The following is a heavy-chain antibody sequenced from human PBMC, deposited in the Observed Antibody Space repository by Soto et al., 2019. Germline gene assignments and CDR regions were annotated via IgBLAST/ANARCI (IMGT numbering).Heavy chain of an antibody. CDR1: GGSISNYY. Sequence: SETLSLTCTVSGGSISNYYWSWIRQPPGKGLEWIGYIYYSGSTNYNPSLKSRVTISVDTSKNQFSLKLSSVTAADTAVYYCARTQAGNYGYYYYGMDVWGQGTTVTVSS. CDR3: ARTQAGNYGYYYYGMDV. CDR2: IYYSGST. D-gene: IGHD3-16*01. J-gene: IGHJ6*02. V-gene: IGHV4-59*01.